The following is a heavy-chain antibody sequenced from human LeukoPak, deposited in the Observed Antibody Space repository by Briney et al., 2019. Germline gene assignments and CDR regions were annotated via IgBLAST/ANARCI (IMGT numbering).Heavy chain of an antibody. J-gene: IGHJ6*02. CDR2: ITTGDGNT. V-gene: IGHV3-23*01. CDR3: ARHGTSGSYYTPYYYGMDV. CDR1: GFTFSSYT. D-gene: IGHD1-26*01. Sequence: GGSLRLSCTASGFTFSSYTMTWVRQAPGKGLKWVSTITTGDGNTYYADSVKGRFTVSRDDSKNTLYLQMNSLRAEDTAVYYCARHGTSGSYYTPYYYGMDVWGQGTTVTVSS.